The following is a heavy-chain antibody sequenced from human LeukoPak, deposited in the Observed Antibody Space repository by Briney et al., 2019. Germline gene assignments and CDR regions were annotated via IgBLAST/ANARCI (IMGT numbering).Heavy chain of an antibody. CDR1: GGSISSGGYY. J-gene: IGHJ4*02. CDR3: ARTIPLRSYYFDY. V-gene: IGHV4-31*03. Sequence: SETLSLTCTVSGGSISSGGYYWSWIRQHPGKGLEWIGYIHYSGSTHYNPSLKSRVTISVDTSKNQFPLKLNSMTAADTAVYYCARTIPLRSYYFDYWGQGTLVTVSS. CDR2: IHYSGST. D-gene: IGHD4-17*01.